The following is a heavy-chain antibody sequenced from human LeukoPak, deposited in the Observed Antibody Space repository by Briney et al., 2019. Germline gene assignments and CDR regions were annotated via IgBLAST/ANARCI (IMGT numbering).Heavy chain of an antibody. CDR2: ISYDGSNK. J-gene: IGHJ6*02. V-gene: IGHV3-30-3*01. D-gene: IGHD3-16*01. CDR1: GFTFSSYA. Sequence: GRSLRLSCAASGFTFSSYAMHWVRQAPGKGLEWVAVISYDGSNKYYADSVKGRFTISRDNAKNSLYLQMSNLRAEDTAVYFCARGGGLDVWGQGATVTVSS. CDR3: ARGGGLDV.